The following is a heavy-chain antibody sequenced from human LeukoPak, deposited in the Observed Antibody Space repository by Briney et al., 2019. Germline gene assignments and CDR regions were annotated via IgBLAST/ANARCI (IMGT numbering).Heavy chain of an antibody. Sequence: GASVKVSCKTSGYSFILYGISWVRQAPGQGPEWMGRISTSTGDTKYTQKFQGRVTLTTDTSTSTAYMELSSLRSDDTAVYYCARDDNYGIFVNVDYWGQGTLVTVSS. CDR2: ISTSTGDT. D-gene: IGHD4-11*01. CDR1: GYSFILYG. CDR3: ARDDNYGIFVNVDY. J-gene: IGHJ4*02. V-gene: IGHV1-18*01.